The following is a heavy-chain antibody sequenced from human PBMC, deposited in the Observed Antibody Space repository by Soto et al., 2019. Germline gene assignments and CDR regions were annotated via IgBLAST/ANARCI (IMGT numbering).Heavy chain of an antibody. CDR3: ARAGGGYDYYYGMDV. Sequence: QVKLVQSGAEVKKPGSSVKVSCKASGGTFSSYAISWVRQAPGQGLEWMGGIIPIFGTANYAQKFQGRATITADESTSTAYMELSRLRSEDTAVYYCARAGGGYDYYYGMDVWGQGTTVTVSS. V-gene: IGHV1-69*12. D-gene: IGHD5-12*01. CDR1: GGTFSSYA. CDR2: IIPIFGTA. J-gene: IGHJ6*02.